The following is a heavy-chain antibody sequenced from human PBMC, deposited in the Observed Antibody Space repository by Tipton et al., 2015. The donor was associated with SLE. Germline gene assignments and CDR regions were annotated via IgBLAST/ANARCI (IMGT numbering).Heavy chain of an antibody. V-gene: IGHV4-59*01. D-gene: IGHD5-24*01. J-gene: IGHJ6*02. CDR2: RYYSGTT. CDR3: ARVRDGYNFYGMDV. CDR1: GGSISSYS. Sequence: LRLSCTVSGGSISSYSWSWIRQPPGKGLEWIGYRYYSGTTNHNPSLKSRVTISFDTSKNQFSLKLSSVTAADTAVYYCARVRDGYNFYGMDVWGQGTTVTVSS.